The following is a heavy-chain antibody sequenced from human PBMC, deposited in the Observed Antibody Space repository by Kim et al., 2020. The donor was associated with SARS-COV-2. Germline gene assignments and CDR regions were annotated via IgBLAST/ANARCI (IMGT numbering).Heavy chain of an antibody. CDR1: GFTFSSYA. CDR3: ARDPHDFWSGYYYYFDY. Sequence: GGSLRLSCAASGFTFSSYAMHWVRQAPGKGLEWVAVLSYDGSNKYYADSVKGRFTISRDNSKNTLYLQMNSLRAEDTAVYYCARDPHDFWSGYYYYFDYWGQGTLVTVSS. CDR2: LSYDGSNK. V-gene: IGHV3-30-3*01. J-gene: IGHJ4*02. D-gene: IGHD3-3*01.